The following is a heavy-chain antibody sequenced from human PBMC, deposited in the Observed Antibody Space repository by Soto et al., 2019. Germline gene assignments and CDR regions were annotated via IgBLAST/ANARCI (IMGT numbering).Heavy chain of an antibody. Sequence: PGGSLRLSCAASGFTFSSYAMSWVRQAPGKGLEWVSAISGSGGSTYYADSVKGRFTISRDNSKNTLYLQMNSLRAEDTAVYYCAKDLRQQLVRGYFDYRGQGTLVTVSS. CDR1: GFTFSSYA. D-gene: IGHD6-13*01. CDR3: AKDLRQQLVRGYFDY. J-gene: IGHJ4*02. CDR2: ISGSGGST. V-gene: IGHV3-23*01.